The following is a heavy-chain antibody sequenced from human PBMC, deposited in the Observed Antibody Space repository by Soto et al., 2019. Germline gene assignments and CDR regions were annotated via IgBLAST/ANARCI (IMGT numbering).Heavy chain of an antibody. CDR1: GDSISSGNKY. CDR3: ARVPSPFDYYYAMDV. CDR2: IFSSGTT. Sequence: SETLSLTCTVSGDSISSGNKYWTWIRQPPGKGLEWIGYIFSSGTTYYNPSLKSRLTMALEASQNQFSLKVKSMTDADTAVYYCARVPSPFDYYYAMDVWGQGTTVTVSS. D-gene: IGHD3-16*01. J-gene: IGHJ6*02. V-gene: IGHV4-30-4*01.